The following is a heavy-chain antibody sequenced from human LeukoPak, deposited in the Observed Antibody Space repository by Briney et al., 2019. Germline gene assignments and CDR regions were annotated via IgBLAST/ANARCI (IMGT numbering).Heavy chain of an antibody. J-gene: IGHJ6*02. CDR2: IYYSGST. CDR3: ARSYSRVYYYYGMDV. CDR1: GGSISSYY. D-gene: IGHD6-13*01. V-gene: IGHV4-59*08. Sequence: SETLSLTCTVSGGSISSYYWSWIRQPPGKGLEWIGYIYYSGSTNYNPSLKSRVTISVDTSKNQFSLKLSSVTAADTAVYYCARSYSRVYYYYGMDVWGQGTTVTVSS.